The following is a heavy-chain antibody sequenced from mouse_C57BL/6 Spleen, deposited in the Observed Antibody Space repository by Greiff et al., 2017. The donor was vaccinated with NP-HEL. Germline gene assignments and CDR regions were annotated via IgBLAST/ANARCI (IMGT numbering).Heavy chain of an antibody. CDR3: ARGAMDY. J-gene: IGHJ4*01. CDR2: IWSGGST. CDR1: GFSLTSYG. Sequence: QVQLQQSGPGLVQPSQSLSITCTVSGFSLTSYGVHWVRQSPGKGLEWLGVIWSGGSTDYNAAFISRRSISKDNSKSQVFFKMNSLQADDTAIYYCARGAMDYWGQGTSVTVSS. V-gene: IGHV2-2*01.